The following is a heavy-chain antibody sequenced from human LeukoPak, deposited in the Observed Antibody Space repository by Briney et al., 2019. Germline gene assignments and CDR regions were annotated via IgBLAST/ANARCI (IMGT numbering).Heavy chain of an antibody. Sequence: PGGSLRLSCAASGFTFSTYNMNWVRQAPGKGLEWVSYISGSSSTIYYADSVKGRFTISRDNAKNSLYLQMNSLRAEDTAVYYCAKYSSAWYLAEYFQYWGQGTLVTVSS. D-gene: IGHD6-19*01. CDR3: AKYSSAWYLAEYFQY. CDR1: GFTFSTYN. V-gene: IGHV3-48*01. CDR2: ISGSSSTI. J-gene: IGHJ1*01.